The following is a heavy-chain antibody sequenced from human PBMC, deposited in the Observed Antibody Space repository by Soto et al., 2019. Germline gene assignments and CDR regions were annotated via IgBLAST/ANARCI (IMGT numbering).Heavy chain of an antibody. CDR3: ARDRLIGQWPTGWAY. D-gene: IGHD6-19*01. V-gene: IGHV4-59*01. J-gene: IGHJ4*02. CDR2: IYYSGST. CDR1: GGSISSYY. Sequence: QVQLQESGPGLVKPSETLSLTCTVSGGSISSYYWSWIRQPPGKGLEWIGYIYYSGSTNYNPSLKSRVTISVDTSTNQFSLKLTSVTAADTAVYYCARDRLIGQWPTGWAYWGQGTLVTVSS.